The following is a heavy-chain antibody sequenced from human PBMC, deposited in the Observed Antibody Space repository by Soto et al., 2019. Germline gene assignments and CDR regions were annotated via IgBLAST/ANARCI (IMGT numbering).Heavy chain of an antibody. J-gene: IGHJ3*02. CDR3: AHQDNVVVVAAIEQAFDI. CDR2: IYWDDDK. D-gene: IGHD2-15*01. CDR1: GFSLSTSGVG. Sequence: QITLKESGPTLVKPTQTLKLTCTFSGFSLSTSGVGVGWIRQPPGKALEWLALIYWDDDKRYSPSLKSSLNITKDISKNQVGTTMPNMDHVDTATYYCAHQDNVVVVAAIEQAFDILGQGTMVNVSS. V-gene: IGHV2-5*02.